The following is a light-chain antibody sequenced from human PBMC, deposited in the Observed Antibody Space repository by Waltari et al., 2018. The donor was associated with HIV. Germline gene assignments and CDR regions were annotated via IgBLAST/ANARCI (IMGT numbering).Light chain of an antibody. V-gene: IGLV2-8*01. CDR2: EVT. CDR3: AAWDNSLSVLVV. CDR1: SSDVGGYNY. J-gene: IGLJ2*01. Sequence: QSALTQPPSASGSPGQSVTISCTGTSSDVGGYNYVSWYLQHPGKAPTLIIYEVTKRPSGVPDRFSGSKSGTSASLAISGLRSEDEADYYCAAWDNSLSVLVVFGGGTKLTVL.